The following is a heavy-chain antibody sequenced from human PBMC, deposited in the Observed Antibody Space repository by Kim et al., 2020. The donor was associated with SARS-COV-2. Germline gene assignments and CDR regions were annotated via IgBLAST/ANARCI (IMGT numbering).Heavy chain of an antibody. J-gene: IGHJ4*02. Sequence: GGSLRLSCAASGFTFSSNWMSWVRQAPGKGLEWVAKIKEDGSERYYVSSVEGRFTISRDNAKNSLYLQMNSLRAEDTGVYYCARDRSYSLYYWGQGTLVTVSS. CDR2: IKEDGSER. D-gene: IGHD1-26*01. V-gene: IGHV3-7*01. CDR3: ARDRSYSLYY. CDR1: GFTFSSNW.